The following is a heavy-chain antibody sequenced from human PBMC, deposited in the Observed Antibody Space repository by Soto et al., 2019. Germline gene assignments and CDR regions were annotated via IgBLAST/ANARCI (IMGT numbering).Heavy chain of an antibody. CDR3: AREIVTAGGNNYFDP. CDR2: IYRTGDT. V-gene: IGHV4-4*02. Sequence: PSETLSLTCGVSGGTVASSHWWSWVRQSPGRGLEWIGNIYRTGDTNFNPSLKSRVTISVDKSNNQFSLKLTSLTAADTAVYFCAREIVTAGGNNYFDPWGHGTLVTVSS. D-gene: IGHD2-21*02. J-gene: IGHJ5*02. CDR1: GGTVASSHW.